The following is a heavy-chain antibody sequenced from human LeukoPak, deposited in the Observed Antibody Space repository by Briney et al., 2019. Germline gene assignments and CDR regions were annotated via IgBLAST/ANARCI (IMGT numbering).Heavy chain of an antibody. CDR3: AKDLTDFWSGYDY. CDR1: GFTFSSYA. Sequence: GGSLRLSCAASGFTFSSYAMSWVRQAPGKGLEWVSAISGSGGSTYYADSVKGRFTISRDNSKNTLCLQMNSLRAEDTAVYYCAKDLTDFWSGYDYWGQGTLVTVSS. V-gene: IGHV3-23*01. J-gene: IGHJ4*02. CDR2: ISGSGGST. D-gene: IGHD3-3*01.